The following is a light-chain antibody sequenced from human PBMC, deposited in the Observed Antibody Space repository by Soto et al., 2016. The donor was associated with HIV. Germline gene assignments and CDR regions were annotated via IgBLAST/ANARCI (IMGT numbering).Light chain of an antibody. V-gene: IGLV3-1*01. J-gene: IGLJ2*01. CDR3: QAWDRSIVV. Sequence: SYELSQPPSMSVSPGQTASITCSGDKLGDKYVCWYQQKPGQSPVLVIYQDTKRPSGIPERFSGSTSGNTATLTISGTQAMDEADYYCQAWDRSIVVFGGGTRLTVL. CDR1: KLGDKY. CDR2: QDT.